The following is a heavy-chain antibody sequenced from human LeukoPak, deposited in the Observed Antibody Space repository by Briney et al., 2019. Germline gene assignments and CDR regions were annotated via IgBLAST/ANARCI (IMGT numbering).Heavy chain of an antibody. CDR2: VSGSGDYT. J-gene: IGHJ4*02. D-gene: IGHD3-10*01. V-gene: IGHV3-23*01. CDR1: QFTFSYYA. CDR3: AKEIYAYGSRGFDY. Sequence: PGGSLRLSCSASQFTFSYYAMTWVRQAPGKGLECVSGVSGSGDYTYYADSVKGRSTISRDNSKNTLYLQLNSLRVEDTAVYYCAKEIYAYGSRGFDYWGQGTLVTVSS.